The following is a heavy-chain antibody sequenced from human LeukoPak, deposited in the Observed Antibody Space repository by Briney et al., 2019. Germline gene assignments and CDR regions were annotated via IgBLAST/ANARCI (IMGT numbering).Heavy chain of an antibody. V-gene: IGHV3-74*03. CDR1: GFPFSSYW. CDR2: ISGDGTIK. CDR3: SRSQFDY. Sequence: GGSLRLSCEPSGFPFSSYWMLWVRQAPGKGLVWVSRISGDGTIKTYADFVRGRFTISRDNTKNILYLQMNSLKVEDTAIYFCSRSQFDYWGQGALVTVSS. J-gene: IGHJ4*02.